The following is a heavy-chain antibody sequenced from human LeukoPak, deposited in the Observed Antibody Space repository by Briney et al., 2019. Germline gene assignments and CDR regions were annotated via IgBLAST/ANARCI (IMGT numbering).Heavy chain of an antibody. CDR3: AKVLNYYYGMDV. CDR2: IGRNSGSI. Sequence: AGGSLRLSCAAPGFTFNVYALPWVRQVPGKGLRWAPGIGRNSGSIDYADSVKGRFTISRDNAKNSLYLQMNSLRPEDTALYYCAKVLNYYYGMDVWGQGATVTVSS. CDR1: GFTFNVYA. V-gene: IGHV3-9*01. J-gene: IGHJ6*02.